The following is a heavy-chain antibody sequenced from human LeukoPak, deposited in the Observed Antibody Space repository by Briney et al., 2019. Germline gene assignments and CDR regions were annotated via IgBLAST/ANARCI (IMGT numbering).Heavy chain of an antibody. D-gene: IGHD2-8*01. CDR2: INRDGSEK. CDR1: GFTLSSYW. V-gene: IGHV3-7*02. J-gene: IGHJ6*02. CDR3: ARGPERTGVGTRYYYDMDV. Sequence: AGGSLRLSCAASGFTLSSYWMSWVRQAPGKGMEWVANINRDGSEKYYVDSVKGRFTISRDNAKNSLYLQMNSLRAEDTAVYYCARGPERTGVGTRYYYDMDVWGQGTTVTVSS.